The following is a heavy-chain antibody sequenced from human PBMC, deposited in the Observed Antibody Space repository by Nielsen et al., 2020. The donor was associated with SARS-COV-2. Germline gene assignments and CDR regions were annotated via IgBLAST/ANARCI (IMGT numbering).Heavy chain of an antibody. V-gene: IGHV4-31*03. CDR2: TSYDGNT. CDR3: ARGAAWFDP. Sequence: SETRSLTCTVSGDSITSGGSPGSWIRHHPSRGLEWLGFTSYDGNTYSNPSLESRLIISVDTSENQFSLRLNSVTAADTAIYFCARGAAWFDPWGQGTRVTVSS. D-gene: IGHD2-15*01. J-gene: IGHJ5*02. CDR1: GDSITSGGSP.